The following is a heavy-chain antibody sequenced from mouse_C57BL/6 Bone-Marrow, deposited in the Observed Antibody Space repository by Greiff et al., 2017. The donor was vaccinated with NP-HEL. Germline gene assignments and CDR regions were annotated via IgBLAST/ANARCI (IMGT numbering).Heavy chain of an antibody. CDR1: GFTFSDYG. Sequence: EVMLVESGGGLVKPGGSLKLSCAASGFTFSDYGMHWVRQAPEKGLEWVAYISSGSSTIYYADTVKGRFTISRDNAKNTLFLQMTSLRSEDTAMFYSARGDGGCYFDYWGEGTTLTDSS. V-gene: IGHV5-17*01. J-gene: IGHJ2*01. CDR3: ARGDGGCYFDY. CDR2: ISSGSSTI. D-gene: IGHD2-3*01.